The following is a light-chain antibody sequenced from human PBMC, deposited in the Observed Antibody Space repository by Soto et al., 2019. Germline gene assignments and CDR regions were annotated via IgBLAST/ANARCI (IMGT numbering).Light chain of an antibody. CDR3: QQYNNWPPRT. J-gene: IGKJ1*01. Sequence: EIVMTHSPATLSVSPGERATLSCRASQSVSSNLAWYQQKPGQAPRLLIYGASTRATGMPARFSGSGSGTEFTLTISSMQSEEFAVYYCQQYNNWPPRTFGQGTKVEIK. V-gene: IGKV3-15*01. CDR1: QSVSSN. CDR2: GAS.